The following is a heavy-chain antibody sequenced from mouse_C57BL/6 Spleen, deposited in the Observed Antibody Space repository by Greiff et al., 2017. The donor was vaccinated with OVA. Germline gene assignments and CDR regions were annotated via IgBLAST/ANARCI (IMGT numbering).Heavy chain of an antibody. Sequence: QVQLQQPGAELVMPGASVKLSCKASGYTFTSYWMHWVKQRPGQGLEWIGEIDPSDSYTNYNQKFKGKSTLTVDKSSSTAYMQLSSLTSEDSAVYYCARIFTTGLDYWGQGTTLTVSS. J-gene: IGHJ2*01. CDR3: ARIFTTGLDY. V-gene: IGHV1-69*01. CDR1: GYTFTSYW. CDR2: IDPSDSYT. D-gene: IGHD1-1*01.